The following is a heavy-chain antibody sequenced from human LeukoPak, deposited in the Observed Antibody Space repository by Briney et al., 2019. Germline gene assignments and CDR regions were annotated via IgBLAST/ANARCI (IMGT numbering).Heavy chain of an antibody. J-gene: IGHJ4*02. Sequence: SETLSLTCSFSGYSISSGYYWGWIRPPPGQGLEWIGNIYHSGSTYYNPSLKSRVTISVDTSKNQFSLKLSSVTAADTAVYYCARPDSGIIAVYDYWGQGTLVTVSS. V-gene: IGHV4-38-2*01. CDR1: GYSISSGYY. CDR2: IYHSGST. CDR3: ARPDSGIIAVYDY. D-gene: IGHD6-19*01.